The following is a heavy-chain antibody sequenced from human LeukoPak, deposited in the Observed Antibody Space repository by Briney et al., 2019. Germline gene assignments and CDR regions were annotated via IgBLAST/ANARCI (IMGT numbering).Heavy chain of an antibody. D-gene: IGHD2-15*01. CDR3: ARDFGSLLPYYFDY. Sequence: ASVKVSCKASVCTFSRYAISWVRQAPGQGLEWMGRIIPILGIANYAQKFQGRVTITADKSTSTAYMELSSLRSEDTAVYYCARDFGSLLPYYFDYWGRGTLVTVSS. CDR1: VCTFSRYA. CDR2: IIPILGIA. J-gene: IGHJ4*02. V-gene: IGHV1-69*04.